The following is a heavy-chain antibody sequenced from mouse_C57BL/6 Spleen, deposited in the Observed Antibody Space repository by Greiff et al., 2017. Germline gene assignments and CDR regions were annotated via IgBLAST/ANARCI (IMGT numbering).Heavy chain of an antibody. CDR1: GYAFSSSW. V-gene: IGHV1-82*01. D-gene: IGHD1-1*01. Sequence: QVQLQQSGPELVKPGASVKISCKASGYAFSSSWMNWVKQRPGKGLEWIGRIYPGDGDTNYNGKFKGKATLTVDKPSSTAYMQLSSLTSEDSAVYYCAREGYGSSLYYAMDYWGQGTSVTVSS. J-gene: IGHJ4*01. CDR3: AREGYGSSLYYAMDY. CDR2: IYPGDGDT.